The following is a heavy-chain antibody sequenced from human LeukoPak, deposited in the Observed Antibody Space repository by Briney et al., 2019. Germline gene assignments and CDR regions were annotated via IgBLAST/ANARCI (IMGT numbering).Heavy chain of an antibody. CDR1: GFTVSSNY. CDR3: ARGGGSYFCWFDP. D-gene: IGHD1-26*01. Sequence: PGGSLRLSCAASGFTVSSNYMSWVRQAPGKGLEWVSYISSSSSTIYYADSVKGRFTISRDNAKNSLYLQMNSLRAEDTAVYYCARGGGSYFCWFDPWGQGTLVTVSS. J-gene: IGHJ5*02. V-gene: IGHV3-48*01. CDR2: ISSSSSTI.